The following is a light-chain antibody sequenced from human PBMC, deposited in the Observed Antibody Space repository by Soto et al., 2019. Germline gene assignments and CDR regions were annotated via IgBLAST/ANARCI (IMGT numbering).Light chain of an antibody. CDR2: AAS. Sequence: DLPLTQSPTFLSASLGDRVTITCRASQGISNYLAWYQQKPGKVPKLLIYAASTLQSGVPSRFSGSGSGTQFTLTISSLQPEDFATYYCQQVNTYPITFGQGTRLEI. V-gene: IGKV1-9*01. CDR1: QGISNY. J-gene: IGKJ5*01. CDR3: QQVNTYPIT.